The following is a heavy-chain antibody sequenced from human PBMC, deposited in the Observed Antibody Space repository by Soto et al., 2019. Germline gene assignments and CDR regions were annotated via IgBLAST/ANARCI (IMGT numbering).Heavy chain of an antibody. CDR1: GFTFSSYS. Sequence: GGSLRLSCAASGFTFSSYSMNWVRQAPGKGLEWVSSISSSSSYIYYADSVKGRFTISRDNAKNSLYLQMNSLRAEDTAVYYCARDLCCCGMYVWGRGTTVTVFS. D-gene: IGHD2-15*01. CDR2: ISSSSSYI. CDR3: ARDLCCCGMYV. J-gene: IGHJ6*02. V-gene: IGHV3-21*01.